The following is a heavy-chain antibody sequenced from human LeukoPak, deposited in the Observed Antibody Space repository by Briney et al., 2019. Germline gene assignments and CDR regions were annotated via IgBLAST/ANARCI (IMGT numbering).Heavy chain of an antibody. D-gene: IGHD6-25*01. CDR2: ISYSEST. CDR3: AREAATLDY. V-gene: IGHV4-59*01. CDR1: GGSISSYY. J-gene: IGHJ4*02. Sequence: SETLSLTCTVSGGSISSYYWSWIRQPPGKGLEWIGYISYSESTNSNPSLKSRVTISVDTYKNHFSLKLSSVTAADTAVYYCAREAATLDYWGQGTPVTVS.